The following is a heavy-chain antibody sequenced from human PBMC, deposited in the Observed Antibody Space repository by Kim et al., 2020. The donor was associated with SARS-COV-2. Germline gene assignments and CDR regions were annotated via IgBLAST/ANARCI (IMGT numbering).Heavy chain of an antibody. V-gene: IGHV4-34*01. J-gene: IGHJ4*02. D-gene: IGHD3-22*01. Sequence: PSRKSRVTISVDTSKNQFSLKLSSVTAADTAVYYCARGSRGYYYDDGIDYWGQGTLVTVSS. CDR3: ARGSRGYYYDDGIDY.